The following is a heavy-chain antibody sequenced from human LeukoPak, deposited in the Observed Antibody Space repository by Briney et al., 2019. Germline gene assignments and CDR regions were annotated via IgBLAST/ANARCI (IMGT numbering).Heavy chain of an antibody. CDR1: GFTFSNYW. V-gene: IGHV3-74*01. D-gene: IGHD3-22*01. CDR2: INSDGSNT. Sequence: GGTLRLSCAASGFTFSNYWMHWVRQAPGKGLVWVSRINSDGSNTNYADSVKGRFTISRDNAKNTLYLQMNSLRAEDTAVYYCARGSGDYYASDAFDIWGQGTMVTVSS. J-gene: IGHJ3*02. CDR3: ARGSGDYYASDAFDI.